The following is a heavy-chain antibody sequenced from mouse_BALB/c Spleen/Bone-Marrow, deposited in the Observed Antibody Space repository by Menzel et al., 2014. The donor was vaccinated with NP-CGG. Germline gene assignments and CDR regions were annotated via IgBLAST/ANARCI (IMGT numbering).Heavy chain of an antibody. CDR2: ISTYYGDA. D-gene: IGHD2-12*01. Sequence: VQLQQSGAELVWPGVSVKISCKGSGYTFTDYAMHWVKQSHAKSLEWIGVISTYYGDASCNQKFKGEATMTVDNSSSTAYKELARLTSEDSAIYDCARERNYRYHVAMDYWVQGTSVTVSS. V-gene: IGHV1S137*01. J-gene: IGHJ4*01. CDR3: ARERNYRYHVAMDY. CDR1: GYTFTDYA.